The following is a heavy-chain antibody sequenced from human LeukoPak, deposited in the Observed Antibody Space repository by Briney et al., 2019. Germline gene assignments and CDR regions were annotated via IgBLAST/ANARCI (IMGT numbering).Heavy chain of an antibody. Sequence: SETLSLTCAVSGASFSNYYWSWIRQPPGKGLEWVGEINHSGNTNYNPSLKSRVTISVDTSKNQFSLNLTSVTAADTAVYYCARRRRSSGYSPRTFDNWGQGALVTVSP. CDR1: GASFSNYY. D-gene: IGHD3-22*01. CDR3: ARRRRSSGYSPRTFDN. CDR2: INHSGNT. J-gene: IGHJ4*02. V-gene: IGHV4-34*01.